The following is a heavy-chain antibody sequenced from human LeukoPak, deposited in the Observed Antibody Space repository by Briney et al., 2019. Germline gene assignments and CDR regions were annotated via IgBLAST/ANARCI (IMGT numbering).Heavy chain of an antibody. CDR2: TVGGGDGT. CDR1: GFTFSSTS. D-gene: IGHD5-24*01. J-gene: IGHJ4*02. Sequence: GGSLRLSCAASGFTFSSTSMSWVRQAPGKGLEWVAVTVGGGDGTYYADSVKGRFTISRDNAKNSLYLQMNSLRAEDTAIYYCTRVGYIDEGIDYWGQGTLVTVSS. CDR3: TRVGYIDEGIDY. V-gene: IGHV3-23*01.